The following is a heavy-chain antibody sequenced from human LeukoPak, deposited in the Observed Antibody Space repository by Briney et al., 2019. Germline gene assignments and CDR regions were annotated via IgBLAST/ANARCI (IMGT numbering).Heavy chain of an antibody. J-gene: IGHJ4*02. CDR1: GFTFSSYG. V-gene: IGHV3-33*01. CDR2: IWYDGSNK. Sequence: GRSLRLSCAASGFTFSSYGMPWVRQAPGKGLEWVAVIWYDGSNKYYADSVKGRFTISRDNSKNTLYLQMNSLRAEDTAVYYCARDADYYGSGSYDVDYWGQGTLVTVSS. D-gene: IGHD3-10*01. CDR3: ARDADYYGSGSYDVDY.